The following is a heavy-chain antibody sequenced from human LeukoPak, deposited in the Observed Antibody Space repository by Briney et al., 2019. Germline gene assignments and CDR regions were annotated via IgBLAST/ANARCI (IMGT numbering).Heavy chain of an antibody. CDR3: ARESAAPGGVANYFDY. J-gene: IGHJ4*02. D-gene: IGHD2-8*02. Sequence: ASVKVSCKASGYTFTGYYMHWVRQAPGQGLEWMGRINPKSGGTNYAQEFQGRVTMTRDTSTSTVYMELCSLRSEDTAVYYCARESAAPGGVANYFDYWGQGTLVTVSS. V-gene: IGHV1-2*06. CDR2: INPKSGGT. CDR1: GYTFTGYY.